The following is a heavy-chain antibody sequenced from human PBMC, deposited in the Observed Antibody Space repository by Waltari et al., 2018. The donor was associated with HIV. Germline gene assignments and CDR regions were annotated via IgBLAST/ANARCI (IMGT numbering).Heavy chain of an antibody. Sequence: QVQLVESGGGVVQPGRSLRLSCAASGFTFSSYGMHWVRQAPGKGVGWVEVIWYDGSNKYYADSVKGRFTISRDNSKNTLYLQMNSLRAEDTAVYYCARDAVAGISQFDYWGQGTLVTVSS. CDR2: IWYDGSNK. CDR3: ARDAVAGISQFDY. D-gene: IGHD6-19*01. V-gene: IGHV3-33*01. CDR1: GFTFSSYG. J-gene: IGHJ4*02.